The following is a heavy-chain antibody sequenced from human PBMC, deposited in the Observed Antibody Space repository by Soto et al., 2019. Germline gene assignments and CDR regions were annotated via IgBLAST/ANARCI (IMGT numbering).Heavy chain of an antibody. CDR3: ASVSAAQYYYGMDA. CDR2: IDTTGSTT. Sequence: VQLVESGGGLAQPGGSLRLSCVASEFSFSTYWMHWVRQAPGKGLMWVARIDTTGSTTTYADSVQGRFTISRDNAKNTMYLQMNSVRDEDTAIYFCASVSAAQYYYGMDAWGQGTKVTVS. V-gene: IGHV3-74*01. D-gene: IGHD2-15*01. J-gene: IGHJ6*02. CDR1: EFSFSTYW.